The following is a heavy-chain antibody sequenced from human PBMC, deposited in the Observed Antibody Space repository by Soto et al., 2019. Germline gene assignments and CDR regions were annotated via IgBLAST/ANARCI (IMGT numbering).Heavy chain of an antibody. V-gene: IGHV4-34*01. J-gene: IGHJ6*02. D-gene: IGHD3-3*01. CDR1: GGSFSGYY. Sequence: PSETLSLTCAVYGGSFSGYYWSWIRQPPGKGLEWIGEINHSGSTNYNPSLKSRVTISVDTSKNQFSLKLSSVTAADTAVYYCARDTDYDFWSGYYKDYYYYGMDVWGQGTTVTVSS. CDR2: INHSGST. CDR3: ARDTDYDFWSGYYKDYYYYGMDV.